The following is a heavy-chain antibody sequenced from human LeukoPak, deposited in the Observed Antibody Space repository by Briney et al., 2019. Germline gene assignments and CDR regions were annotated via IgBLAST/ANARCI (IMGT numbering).Heavy chain of an antibody. CDR2: IYYSGST. D-gene: IGHD2-2*01. Sequence: SETLSLTCTVSRGSVSSYYWSWIRQPPGKGLEWIGYIYYSGSTNYNPSLKSRVTISVDTSKNQFSLKLSSVTAADTAMYYCATMRGYCSSPTCQDSWGQGTLVTVSS. CDR1: RGSVSSYY. V-gene: IGHV4-59*02. J-gene: IGHJ4*02. CDR3: ATMRGYCSSPTCQDS.